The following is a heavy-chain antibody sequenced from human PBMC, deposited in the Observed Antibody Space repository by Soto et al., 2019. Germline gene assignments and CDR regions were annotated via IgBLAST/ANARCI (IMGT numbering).Heavy chain of an antibody. CDR1: GFTFSSYW. V-gene: IGHV3-7*01. Sequence: GGSLRLSCAASGFTFSSYWMSWVRQAPGKGLEWVANIKQDGSEKYYVDSVKGRFTISRDNAKNSLYLQMNSLRAEDTAVYYYDSSGYYPDHFDYWGQGTLVTVSS. CDR2: IKQDGSEK. CDR3: DSSGYYPDHFDY. D-gene: IGHD3-22*01. J-gene: IGHJ4*02.